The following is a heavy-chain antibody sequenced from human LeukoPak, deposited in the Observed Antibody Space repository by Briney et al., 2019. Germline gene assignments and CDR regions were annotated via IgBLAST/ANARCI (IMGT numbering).Heavy chain of an antibody. D-gene: IGHD3-22*01. CDR1: RGSISSYY. J-gene: IGHJ6*02. CDR3: ARPITMMGISMDV. Sequence: SETLSLTCTVSRGSISSYYWSWLRQPPGKGLEWIGYIYYSGSTNYNPSLKSRVTISVDTSKNQFSLKLSSVTAADTAVYYCARPITMMGISMDVWGQGTTVTVSS. CDR2: IYYSGST. V-gene: IGHV4-59*12.